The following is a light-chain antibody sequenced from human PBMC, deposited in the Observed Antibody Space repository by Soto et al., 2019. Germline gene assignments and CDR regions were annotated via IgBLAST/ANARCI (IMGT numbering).Light chain of an antibody. CDR1: QSISSY. CDR2: AAS. J-gene: IGKJ1*01. Sequence: DIPMTQSPSSLSASVGDRVTITCRASQSISSYLNWYQQKPGKAPKLLIYAASRLQSGVPSRFSGSGSGTDFTLTISSLPPEDFATYYCQQSYRPWTFGQGTKVEIK. CDR3: QQSYRPWT. V-gene: IGKV1-39*01.